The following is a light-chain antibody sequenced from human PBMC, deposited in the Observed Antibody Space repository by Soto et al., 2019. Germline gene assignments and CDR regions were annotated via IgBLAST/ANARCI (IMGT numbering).Light chain of an antibody. V-gene: IGLV2-14*01. J-gene: IGLJ3*02. CDR1: SSDIGVYDF. CDR3: SSYTTSTTRV. CDR2: DVT. Sequence: QSVLTQPASVSGSPGQSITISCTGTSSDIGVYDFVSWYQQHPGRAPKLLIYDVTNRPSGISDPFSGSKSGNTASLTISGLQPEDEADYYCSSYTTSTTRVFGGGTKLTVL.